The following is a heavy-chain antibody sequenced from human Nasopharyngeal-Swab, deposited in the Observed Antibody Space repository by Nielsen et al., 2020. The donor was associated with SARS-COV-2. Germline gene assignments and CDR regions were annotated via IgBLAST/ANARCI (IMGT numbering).Heavy chain of an antibody. D-gene: IGHD3-22*01. J-gene: IGHJ3*02. CDR3: ARATMIVVVIGAFDI. V-gene: IGHV4-31*02. CDR2: IYYSGST. Sequence: WLREPPGKGLEWIGYIYYSGSTYYNPSLKGRVTISVDTSKSQFSLKLSYVTAADTAVYYCARATMIVVVIGAFDIWGQGTMVTVSS.